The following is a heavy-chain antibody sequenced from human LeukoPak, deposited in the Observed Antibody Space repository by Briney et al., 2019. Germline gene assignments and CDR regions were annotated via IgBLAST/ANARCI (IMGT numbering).Heavy chain of an antibody. CDR2: ISAYNGNT. V-gene: IGHV1-18*01. J-gene: IGHJ6*03. D-gene: IGHD2-15*01. Sequence: GASVKVSCKASGYTFTSYGISWVRQAPGQGLEWMGWISAYNGNTNYAQKLQGRVTMTTDTSTSTAYMELRSLRSDDTAVYYCARLESGQLLPNYYYMDVWGKGTTVTVSS. CDR1: GYTFTSYG. CDR3: ARLESGQLLPNYYYMDV.